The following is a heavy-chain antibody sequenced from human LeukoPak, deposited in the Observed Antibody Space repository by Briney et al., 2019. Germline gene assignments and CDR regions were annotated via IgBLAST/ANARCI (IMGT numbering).Heavy chain of an antibody. D-gene: IGHD3-22*01. Sequence: SVKLSCKASGGTFSSYAISWVRQAPGQGLEWMGGIIPIFGTANYAQKFQGRVTITTDESTNTAYMELSSLRSEDTAVYYCANEGYYYDSSGYLDYWGQGTLVTVSS. V-gene: IGHV1-69*05. CDR3: ANEGYYYDSSGYLDY. J-gene: IGHJ4*02. CDR1: GGTFSSYA. CDR2: IIPIFGTA.